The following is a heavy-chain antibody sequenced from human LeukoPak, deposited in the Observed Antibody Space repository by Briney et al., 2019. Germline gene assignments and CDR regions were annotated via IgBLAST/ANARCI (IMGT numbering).Heavy chain of an antibody. Sequence: ASVKVSCKASGGTFSSYAISWVRQAPGRGLEWMGRIIPILGIANYAQKFQGRVTITADKSTSTAYMELSSLRSEDTAVYYCARDYSLGIAVATSDYWGQGTLVTVSS. CDR3: ARDYSLGIAVATSDY. D-gene: IGHD6-19*01. CDR2: IIPILGIA. V-gene: IGHV1-69*04. J-gene: IGHJ4*02. CDR1: GGTFSSYA.